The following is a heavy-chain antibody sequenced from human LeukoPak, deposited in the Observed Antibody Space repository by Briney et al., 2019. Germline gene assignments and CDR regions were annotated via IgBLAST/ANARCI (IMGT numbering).Heavy chain of an antibody. CDR2: INHSGST. CDR3: ARGDNSSSSFDY. V-gene: IGHV4-34*01. CDR1: GGSFSGYY. Sequence: SETLSLTCAVYGGSFSGYYWSWIRQPPGKGLEWIGEINHSGSTNYNPSLKSRVTISVDTSKNQFSLKLSSVTAADTAVYYCARGDNSSSSFDYRGQGTLVTVSS. J-gene: IGHJ4*02. D-gene: IGHD6-6*01.